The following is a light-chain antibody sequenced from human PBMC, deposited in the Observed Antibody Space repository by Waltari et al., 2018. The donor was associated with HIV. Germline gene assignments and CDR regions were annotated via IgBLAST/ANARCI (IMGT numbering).Light chain of an antibody. Sequence: SYVLTQSPSVSVAPGQTATISCGNIGRNSVKWYRQKPRRALFLVVADEVDRLSGVPARISVAWSGGRATLTISGVEAGDEADYYCQVWDRSYKEAVFGGGT. CDR1: NIGRNS. CDR2: DEV. CDR3: QVWDRSYKEAV. V-gene: IGLV3-21*02. J-gene: IGLJ2*01.